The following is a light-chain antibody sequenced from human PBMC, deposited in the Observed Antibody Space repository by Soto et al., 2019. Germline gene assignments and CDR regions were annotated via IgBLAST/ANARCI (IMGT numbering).Light chain of an antibody. V-gene: IGKV1-16*02. Sequence: DIQMTQSPSSLSASVGDRVTITCRASQGIGNFLAWFQQKPGQAPKSLIYAASSLQSGVPSKFSGSGSGTDFTLTINSLQPEDFATYYCQQYHSYPPSFGQGTKVEIK. CDR2: AAS. CDR3: QQYHSYPPS. J-gene: IGKJ1*01. CDR1: QGIGNF.